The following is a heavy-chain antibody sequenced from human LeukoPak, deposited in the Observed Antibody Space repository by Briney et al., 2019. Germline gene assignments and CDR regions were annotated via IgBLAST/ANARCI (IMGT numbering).Heavy chain of an antibody. V-gene: IGHV1-18*01. CDR2: ICAYNGNT. Sequence: GASVKVSCKASGDTFTSYGISWVRQAPGQGLEWMGCICAYNGNTNYAKKLQGRVTMTTDTSTSTPYMELRSLRSDDTAVYYCARDYRNYCGGDCYPADWGQGTLVTVSS. CDR3: ARDYRNYCGGDCYPAD. CDR1: GDTFTSYG. D-gene: IGHD2-21*02. J-gene: IGHJ4*02.